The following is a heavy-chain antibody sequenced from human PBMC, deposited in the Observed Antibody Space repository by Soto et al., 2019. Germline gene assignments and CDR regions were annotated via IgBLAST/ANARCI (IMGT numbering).Heavy chain of an antibody. J-gene: IGHJ4*02. V-gene: IGHV3-23*01. CDR3: ARVRKWELSLGY. CDR1: GFTFSSYA. Sequence: EMQLLESGGNLVQPGGSLRLSCAASGFTFSSYAMSWVRQAPGKGLEWVSTISGRGAGTYYADSVKGRFTFSRDNSKSTLYLQMNNLRAEDTAVYYCARVRKWELSLGYWGQGTLVTVSS. D-gene: IGHD1-26*01. CDR2: ISGRGAGT.